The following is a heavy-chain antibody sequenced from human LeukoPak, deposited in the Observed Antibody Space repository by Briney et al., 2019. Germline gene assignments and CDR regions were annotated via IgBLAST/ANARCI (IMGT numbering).Heavy chain of an antibody. D-gene: IGHD6-19*01. CDR1: VGTFSSYA. Sequence: SVKVSCKASVGTFSSYAITCVRQAPGQGLEWMGGIIPIFGTANYAQKFQGRVTITADKSTSTAYMELSSLRSEDTAVYYCAREGPVAGTSWCDPWGQGTLITVSS. CDR3: AREGPVAGTSWCDP. CDR2: IIPIFGTA. J-gene: IGHJ5*02. V-gene: IGHV1-69*06.